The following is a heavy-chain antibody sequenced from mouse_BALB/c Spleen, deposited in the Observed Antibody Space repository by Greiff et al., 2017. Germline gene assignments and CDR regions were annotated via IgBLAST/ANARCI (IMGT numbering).Heavy chain of an antibody. Sequence: SGAELMKPGASVKISCKATGYTFSSYWIEWVKQRPGHGLEWIGEILPGSGSTNYNEKFKGKATFTADTSSNTAYMQLSSLTSEDSAVYYCARSIYRYDGFAYWGQGTLVTVSA. CDR3: ARSIYRYDGFAY. CDR2: ILPGSGST. D-gene: IGHD2-14*01. V-gene: IGHV1-9*01. J-gene: IGHJ3*01. CDR1: GYTFSSYW.